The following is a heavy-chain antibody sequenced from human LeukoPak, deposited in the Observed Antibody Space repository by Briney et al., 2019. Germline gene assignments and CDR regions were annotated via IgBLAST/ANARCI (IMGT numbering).Heavy chain of an antibody. CDR1: GFTFSSYW. CDR3: ARDLYRIVVVPHYFDY. D-gene: IGHD3-22*01. J-gene: IGHJ4*02. Sequence: GGSLRLSCTASGFTFSSYWMSWVRQAPGKGLEWVANIKQDGSEKYYVDSVKGRFTISRDDAKNSLYLQMNSLRAEDTAVYYCARDLYRIVVVPHYFDYWGQGTLVIVSS. V-gene: IGHV3-7*01. CDR2: IKQDGSEK.